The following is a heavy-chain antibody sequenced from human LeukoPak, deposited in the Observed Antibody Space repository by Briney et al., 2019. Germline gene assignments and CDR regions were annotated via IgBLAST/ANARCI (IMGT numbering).Heavy chain of an antibody. D-gene: IGHD5-24*01. J-gene: IGHJ4*02. CDR3: ALSLGVEFRNFDY. CDR2: SRNKAQSYTT. Sequence: HTGGSLRLSCTASGFTFSDHYMDWVRRAPGKGPEWVARSRNKAQSYTTEYAASVKGRFTISRDDSKDLMFLQMNSLKTEDTAVYYCALSLGVEFRNFDYWGQGTLVTVSS. CDR1: GFTFSDHY. V-gene: IGHV3-72*01.